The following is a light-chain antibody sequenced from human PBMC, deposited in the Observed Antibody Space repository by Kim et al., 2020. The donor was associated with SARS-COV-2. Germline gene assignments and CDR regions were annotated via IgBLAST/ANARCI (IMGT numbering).Light chain of an antibody. Sequence: EIVLTQSPGTLSLSPGERATLSCRASQSVSSSYLDWSQQKPGQAPRLLIHGASSRATGIPDRFSGSGSGTDFSLTISRLEPEDFAVYYCQQYGSSPRTFGQGTKLEIK. V-gene: IGKV3-20*01. CDR1: QSVSSSY. CDR3: QQYGSSPRT. J-gene: IGKJ2*01. CDR2: GAS.